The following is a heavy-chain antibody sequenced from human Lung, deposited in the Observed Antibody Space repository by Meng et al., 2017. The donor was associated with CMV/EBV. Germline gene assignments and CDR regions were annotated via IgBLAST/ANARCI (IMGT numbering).Heavy chain of an antibody. J-gene: IGHJ4*02. CDR3: AREDYRSLYFDY. CDR1: GGSISSSSYY. Sequence: SETLSLXCTVSGGSISSSSYYWGWIRQPPGKGLEWIGSIYYSGSTYYNPSLKSRVTISVDTPKNQFSLKLSSVTAADTAVYYCAREDYRSLYFDYWGQGXLVTVSS. CDR2: IYYSGST. D-gene: IGHD3-10*01. V-gene: IGHV4-39*02.